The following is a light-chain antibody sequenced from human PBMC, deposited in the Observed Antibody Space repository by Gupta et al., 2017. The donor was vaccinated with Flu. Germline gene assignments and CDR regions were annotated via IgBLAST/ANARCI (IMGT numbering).Light chain of an antibody. CDR3: AAGDASRNALV. CDR2: YDD. V-gene: IGLV1-36*01. J-gene: IGLJ2*01. Sequence: SSSATGSNIGSNDVNWYQQLPGQSPNLLIYYDDRRHSGVPDRFSGSESGTTASMAISGLQAEDEADYYCAAGDASRNALVFGGGTKLTVL. CDR1: GSNIGSND.